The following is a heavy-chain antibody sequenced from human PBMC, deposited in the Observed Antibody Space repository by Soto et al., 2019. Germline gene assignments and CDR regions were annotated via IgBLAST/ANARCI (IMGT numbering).Heavy chain of an antibody. D-gene: IGHD2-15*01. J-gene: IGHJ4*02. CDR3: AKDRREVVVAAPFDY. CDR2: ISYDGSNK. Sequence: QVQLVESGGGVVQPGRSLRLSCAASGFTFSSYGMHWVRQAPGKGLEWVAVISYDGSNKYYADDVKGRFTISRDNSKNALYLQMNSLRAEDTAVYYCAKDRREVVVAAPFDYWGQGTLVTVSS. CDR1: GFTFSSYG. V-gene: IGHV3-30*18.